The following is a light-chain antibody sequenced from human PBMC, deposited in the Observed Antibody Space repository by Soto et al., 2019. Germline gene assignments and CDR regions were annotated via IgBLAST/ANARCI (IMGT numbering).Light chain of an antibody. CDR3: QQRSTWPLT. Sequence: EIVLTQSPATLSLSPGERATLSCRASQSVSSCLAWYQQKPGKAPRLLIYNASNRDTGIPSRFSGSGSGTDFTLTISSLEPEDVAVYYCQQRSTWPLTFGGGTKVESK. CDR1: QSVSSC. V-gene: IGKV3-11*01. J-gene: IGKJ4*01. CDR2: NAS.